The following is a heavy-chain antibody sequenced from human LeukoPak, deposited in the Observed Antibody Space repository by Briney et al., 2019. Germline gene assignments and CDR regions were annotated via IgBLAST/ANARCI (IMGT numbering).Heavy chain of an antibody. J-gene: IGHJ4*02. D-gene: IGHD3-10*01. Sequence: SQTLSLTCTVSGGSISSGDYYWSWIRQPPGKGLEWIGYIYYSGSTYYNPSLKSRVTISVDTSKNQFSLKLSSVTAADMAVYYCASADYYGSGSYPPFDYWGQGTLVTVSS. CDR1: GGSISSGDYY. V-gene: IGHV4-30-4*08. CDR3: ASADYYGSGSYPPFDY. CDR2: IYYSGST.